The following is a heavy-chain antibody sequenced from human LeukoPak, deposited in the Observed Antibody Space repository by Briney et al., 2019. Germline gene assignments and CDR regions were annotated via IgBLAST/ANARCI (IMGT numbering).Heavy chain of an antibody. J-gene: IGHJ4*02. D-gene: IGHD4-17*01. CDR2: IYYSGST. V-gene: IGHV4-39*07. CDR3: AREIYRDRHFDY. Sequence: SETLSLTCTVSGGSISSNNYYWGWIRQPPGKGLEWIGSIYYSGSTYYNPSLKSRVTISIDTSKKQFSLNLRSVTAADTAVYYCAREIYRDRHFDYWGQGSLDTVSS. CDR1: GGSISSNNYY.